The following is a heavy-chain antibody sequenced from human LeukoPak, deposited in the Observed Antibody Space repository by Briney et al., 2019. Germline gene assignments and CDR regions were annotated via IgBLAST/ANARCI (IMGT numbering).Heavy chain of an antibody. D-gene: IGHD5-18*01. CDR2: IYSSGQS. Sequence: SETLSLTCTVSGDSISSTTDSWGWIRQSPGKGLEWIGSIYSSGQSYYKVSLRSRVTISVDTSKNQFSLKLSSVTAADTAVYYCARVDTAMVNYYYYMDVWGKGTTVTISS. CDR3: ARVDTAMVNYYYYMDV. CDR1: GDSISSTTDS. J-gene: IGHJ6*03. V-gene: IGHV4-39*07.